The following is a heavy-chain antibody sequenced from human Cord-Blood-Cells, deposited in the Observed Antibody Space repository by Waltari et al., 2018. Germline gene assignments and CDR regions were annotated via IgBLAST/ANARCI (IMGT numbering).Heavy chain of an antibody. V-gene: IGHV4-34*01. CDR2: INHSGST. CDR3: ARGRGVDTADAFDI. CDR1: GVPLSGYY. D-gene: IGHD3-10*01. J-gene: IGHJ3*02. Sequence: HVQLQLSGAGLLKPSDTLSLTCAVYGVPLSGYYWICIRQPQGKGLECIGEINHSGSTNYNPSLKSRVTISVDTSKNQFSLKLSSVTAADTAVYYCARGRGVDTADAFDIWGQGTMVTVSS.